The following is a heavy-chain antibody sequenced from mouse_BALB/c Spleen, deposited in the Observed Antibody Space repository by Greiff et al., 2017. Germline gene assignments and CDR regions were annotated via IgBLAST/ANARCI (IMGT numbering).Heavy chain of an antibody. CDR3: ARDWDYYGDYYAMDY. V-gene: IGHV2-9*02. CDR1: GFSLTSYG. D-gene: IGHD1-1*01. Sequence: QVQLKESGPGLVAPSQSLSITCTVSGFSLTSYGVHWVRQPPGKGLEWLGVIWAGGSTNYNSALMSRLSISKDNSKSQVFLKMNSLQTDDTAMYYGARDWDYYGDYYAMDYWGQGTSVTVSS. CDR2: IWAGGST. J-gene: IGHJ4*01.